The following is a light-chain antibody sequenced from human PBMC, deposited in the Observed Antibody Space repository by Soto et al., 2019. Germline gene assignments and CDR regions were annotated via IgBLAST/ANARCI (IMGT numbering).Light chain of an antibody. J-gene: IGLJ3*02. CDR1: SSDVGAYNY. Sequence: QSALTQPASVSGSRGQSITISCTGTSSDVGAYNYVSWFQHPPGKAPKVMIFEVTNRPSGVSNRFSGSKSGNTASLTISGLQAEDEADYYCSSFTRSNSWVFGGGTKLTVL. CDR3: SSFTRSNSWV. CDR2: EVT. V-gene: IGLV2-14*01.